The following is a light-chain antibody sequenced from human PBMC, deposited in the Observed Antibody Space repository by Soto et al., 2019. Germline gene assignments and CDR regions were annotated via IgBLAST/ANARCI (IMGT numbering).Light chain of an antibody. CDR2: GAS. J-gene: IGKJ4*01. V-gene: IGKV3-15*01. CDR1: QSVSSN. CDR3: QQYNNWHPIT. Sequence: EIVMTQSPATLSVSPGERATLSCRASQSVSSNLAWYQQKPGQAPRLLIYGASTRATGIPARFSGGGSGTEFPLTISGLQSEDFAVYYCQQYNNWHPITYGGGTKVAIK.